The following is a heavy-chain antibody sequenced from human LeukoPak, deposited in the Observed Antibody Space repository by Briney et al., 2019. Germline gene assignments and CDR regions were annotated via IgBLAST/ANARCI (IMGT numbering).Heavy chain of an antibody. CDR3: ARVSAYGDYVLPYYGTDV. V-gene: IGHV3-21*01. J-gene: IGHJ6*02. D-gene: IGHD4-17*01. CDR1: GFTFSRYG. Sequence: GGSLRLSCVGSGFTFSRYGMHWVRQAPGKGLEWVSSISSSSSYIYYADSVKGRFTISRDNAKNSLYLQMNSLRAEDTAVYYCARVSAYGDYVLPYYGTDVWGQGTTVTVSS. CDR2: ISSSSSYI.